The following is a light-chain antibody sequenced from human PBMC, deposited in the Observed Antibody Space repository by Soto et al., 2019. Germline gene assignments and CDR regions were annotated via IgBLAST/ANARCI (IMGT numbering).Light chain of an antibody. Sequence: QSALTQPASVSGSPGQSITISCTGTSSDVGDYNYVSWYQQHPGQAPKLMIYEVSNRPSGVSNRFSGSKSGNTASLTISGLQAEDEADYYCSSYTRSSTLYVFGTGTKVTVL. J-gene: IGLJ1*01. V-gene: IGLV2-14*01. CDR3: SSYTRSSTLYV. CDR2: EVS. CDR1: SSDVGDYNY.